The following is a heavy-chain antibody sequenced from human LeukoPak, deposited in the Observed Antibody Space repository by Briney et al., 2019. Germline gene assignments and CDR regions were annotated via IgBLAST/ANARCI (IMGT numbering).Heavy chain of an antibody. D-gene: IGHD6-13*01. Sequence: LRLSCAASGFTFSSYGMHWVRQAPGKGLEWVAVIWYDGSNKIYADSVKGRFTISRDNSKNTLYLQMNSLRAEDTAVYYCAKERAAAIEGYFDYWGQGTLVTVSS. J-gene: IGHJ4*02. CDR2: IWYDGSNK. CDR1: GFTFSSYG. CDR3: AKERAAAIEGYFDY. V-gene: IGHV3-33*06.